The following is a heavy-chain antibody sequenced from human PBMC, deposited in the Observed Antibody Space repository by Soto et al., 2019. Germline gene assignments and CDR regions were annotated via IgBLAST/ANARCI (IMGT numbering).Heavy chain of an antibody. D-gene: IGHD4-17*01. CDR3: PKERATTTAFDY. V-gene: IGHV3-23*01. CDR1: GFTFSRDG. J-gene: IGHJ4*02. Sequence: EVQLLESGGGLVQAGGSLRLSCAASGFTFSRDGMSWVRQAPGKGLEWVSLVTDNGRSTYYADSVKGRFTISRDNTKNTLFLQMNSLRAEDTAVYYCPKERATTTAFDYWGQGALVTVSS. CDR2: VTDNGRST.